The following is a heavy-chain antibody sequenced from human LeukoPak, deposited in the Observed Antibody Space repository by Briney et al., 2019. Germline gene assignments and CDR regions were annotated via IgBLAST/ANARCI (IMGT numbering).Heavy chain of an antibody. V-gene: IGHV3-30*04. CDR3: ARQMATILDGILDY. CDR1: GFTFSTYA. CDR2: ISYDGINK. D-gene: IGHD5-24*01. J-gene: IGHJ4*02. Sequence: GGSLRLSCAASGFTFSTYAMHWVRQAPGKGLEWLALISYDGINKYYLDSVKGRFTISRDNSKNTLYLQMNSLKTEDTALYYCARQMATILDGILDYWGQGTLVTVSS.